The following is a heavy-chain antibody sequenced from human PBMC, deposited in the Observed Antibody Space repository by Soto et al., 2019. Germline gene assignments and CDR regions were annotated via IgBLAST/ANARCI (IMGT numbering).Heavy chain of an antibody. D-gene: IGHD4-17*01. Sequence: QVQLQESGPGLVKPSQTLSLTCTVSGGSISSGGYYWSWIRQHPGKGLEWIGYIYYSGSTYYNPSLKGRVTISVDTSKNQFSLKLSSVXAXDTXVXXCAGYGGSLPADAFDIWGQGTMVTVSS. V-gene: IGHV4-31*03. CDR2: IYYSGST. CDR1: GGSISSGGYY. CDR3: AGYGGSLPADAFDI. J-gene: IGHJ3*02.